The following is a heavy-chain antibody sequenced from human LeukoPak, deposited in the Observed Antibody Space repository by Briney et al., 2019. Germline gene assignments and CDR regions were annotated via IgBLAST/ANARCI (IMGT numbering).Heavy chain of an antibody. CDR3: ARGHYGGNSVFDY. D-gene: IGHD4-23*01. V-gene: IGHV3-66*02. Sequence: PGGSLRLSCVVSGFTVSSNSNSWVRQAPGKGLEWVSIIYNSGTTYYADSVKGRFTISRDNSKNTLYLRMNSLRPEDTAVYYCARGHYGGNSVFDYWGQGTLVTVSS. CDR1: GFTVSSNS. J-gene: IGHJ4*02. CDR2: IYNSGTT.